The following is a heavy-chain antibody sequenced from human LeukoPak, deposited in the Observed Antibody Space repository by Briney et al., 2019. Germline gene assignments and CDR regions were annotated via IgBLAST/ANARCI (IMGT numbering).Heavy chain of an antibody. Sequence: SETLSLTCTVSGGSISSSSYYWGWIRQPPGKGLEWIGEINHSGSTNYNPSLKSRVTISVDTSKNQFSLKLSSVTAADTAVYYCARGGRYSSSWYPYYYYMDVWGKGTTVTVSS. D-gene: IGHD6-13*01. V-gene: IGHV4-39*07. CDR3: ARGGRYSSSWYPYYYYMDV. CDR2: INHSGST. CDR1: GGSISSSSYY. J-gene: IGHJ6*03.